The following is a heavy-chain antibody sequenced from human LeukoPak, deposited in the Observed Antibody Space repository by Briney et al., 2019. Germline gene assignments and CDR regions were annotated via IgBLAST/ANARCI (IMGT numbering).Heavy chain of an antibody. J-gene: IGHJ5*02. D-gene: IGHD1-1*01. CDR3: ARGPNWNEYRWFDP. Sequence: GGSLRLSCAASAFTFSTYGIHWVRQAPGKGLEWVAVISYDGSNKYYADSVKGRFSIFRDNSKNTLFLQMNRLRAEDTAVYYCARGPNWNEYRWFDPWGQGTLVTVSS. CDR1: AFTFSTYG. CDR2: ISYDGSNK. V-gene: IGHV3-30*03.